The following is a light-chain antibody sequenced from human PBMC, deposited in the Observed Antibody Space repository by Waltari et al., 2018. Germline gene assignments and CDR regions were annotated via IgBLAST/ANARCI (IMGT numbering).Light chain of an antibody. V-gene: IGLV2-23*01. J-gene: IGLJ3*02. CDR1: SSAVGSYTL. Sequence: QSALTQPASVSGSPGPSITILCTGTSSAVGSYTLVPWYQQHPGKAPKLMIYEGSKRPSGVSNRFSGSKSGNTASLTISGLQAEDEADYYCCSYAGSSNWVFGGGTKLTVL. CDR2: EGS. CDR3: CSYAGSSNWV.